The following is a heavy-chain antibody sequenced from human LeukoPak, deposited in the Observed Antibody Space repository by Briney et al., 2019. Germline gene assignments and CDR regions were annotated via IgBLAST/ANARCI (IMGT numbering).Heavy chain of an antibody. CDR3: ARDLDQYNGRFGGFGHDF. CDR2: ISAYNGNT. J-gene: IGHJ4*02. D-gene: IGHD3-10*01. CDR1: GGTFSSYA. V-gene: IGHV1-18*01. Sequence: ASVKVSCKASGGTFSSYAINWVRQAPGQGLEWMGWISAYNGNTNYAQRLQGRVTMTTDTSTSTVYMEMRSLTSDDTAVYYCARDLDQYNGRFGGFGHDFWGQGTLVTVSS.